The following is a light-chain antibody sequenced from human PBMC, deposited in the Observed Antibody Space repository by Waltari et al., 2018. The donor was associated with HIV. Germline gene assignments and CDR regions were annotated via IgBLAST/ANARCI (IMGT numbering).Light chain of an antibody. Sequence: EIVMMQSPGTLSLSPGERATLSCRASQTVSSRYLAWYQQKPGQTPRLVIYGASSRATGIPDRISGGGSGTDFTLTISRLEPEDAAVYFCLQYGSSPQTFGQGTRVEIK. CDR3: LQYGSSPQT. J-gene: IGKJ1*01. CDR1: QTVSSRY. V-gene: IGKV3-20*01. CDR2: GAS.